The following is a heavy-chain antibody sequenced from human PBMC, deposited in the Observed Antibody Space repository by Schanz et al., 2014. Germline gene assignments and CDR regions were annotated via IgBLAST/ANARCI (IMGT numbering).Heavy chain of an antibody. CDR3: ARGTDTAMEHRPFDY. J-gene: IGHJ4*02. D-gene: IGHD5-18*01. V-gene: IGHV3-21*06. CDR2: ISSGGRNI. Sequence: EVQLVESGGGLVKPGESLRLSCAASGFIFSAYTMNWVRQAPGKGLEWVSSISSGGRNISYTDSLKGRFTISRDNANNSLFLRMNSLRAEDTAVYYCARGTDTAMEHRPFDYWGQGTLVTVSS. CDR1: GFIFSAYT.